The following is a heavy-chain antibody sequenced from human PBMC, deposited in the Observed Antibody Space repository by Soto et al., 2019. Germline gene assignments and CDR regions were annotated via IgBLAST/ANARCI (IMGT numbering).Heavy chain of an antibody. CDR3: ARGGGRSGSRDV. Sequence: QVQLQEWGAGLVKPSETLSLTCAVYGGSFSGHFWNWIRQPPGKGLEWIGEINESGRTNYNPSLKRRVAISVDTSKNQFSLKLASVTAADTAIYYCARGGGRSGSRDVWGLGTTVTVS. D-gene: IGHD5-12*01. CDR1: GGSFSGHF. CDR2: INESGRT. V-gene: IGHV4-34*01. J-gene: IGHJ6*02.